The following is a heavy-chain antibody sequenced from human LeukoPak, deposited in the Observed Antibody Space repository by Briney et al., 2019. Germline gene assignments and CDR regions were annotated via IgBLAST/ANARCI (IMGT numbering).Heavy chain of an antibody. J-gene: IGHJ3*02. CDR1: GGSISSGGYY. D-gene: IGHD2-2*02. CDR3: ARVKQLLYGSDAFDI. CDR2: IYHSGST. Sequence: SQTLSLTCTVSGGSISSGGYYWSWIRQPPGKGLEWIGYIYHSGSTYYNPSLKSRVTISVDTSKNQFSLKLSSVTAADTAVYYCARVKQLLYGSDAFDIWGQGTMVTVSS. V-gene: IGHV4-30-2*01.